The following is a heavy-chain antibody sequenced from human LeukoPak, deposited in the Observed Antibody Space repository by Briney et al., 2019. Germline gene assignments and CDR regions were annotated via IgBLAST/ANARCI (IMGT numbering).Heavy chain of an antibody. CDR2: IYPGDSDT. J-gene: IGHJ3*02. D-gene: IGHD2-2*01. Sequence: GESLKISCKGSGYSFTSYWIGWVRQMPGKGLEWMGIIYPGDSDTRYSPSFQGQVTISADKSISTAYLQWSSLKASDTAMYYCARRGYCSSTSCPNDAFDIWGQGTTVTVSS. CDR3: ARRGYCSSTSCPNDAFDI. V-gene: IGHV5-51*01. CDR1: GYSFTSYW.